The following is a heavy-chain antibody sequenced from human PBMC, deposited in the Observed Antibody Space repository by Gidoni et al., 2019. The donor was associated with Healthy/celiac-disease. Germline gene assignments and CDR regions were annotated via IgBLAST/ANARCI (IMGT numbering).Heavy chain of an antibody. CDR1: GYTFTSYH. V-gene: IGHV1-46*01. J-gene: IGHJ6*03. Sequence: QVQLVQSGAEVKKPGASVKVSCKASGYTFTSYHMHWVRQAPVQGLEWMGIINPIGGITSYAQKFQGRVTMTRDTSTSTVYMELSSLRSEDTAVYYCARDGPPRTYDSSGYYYNYYYMDVWGQGTTVTVSS. CDR3: ARDGPPRTYDSSGYYYNYYYMDV. CDR2: INPIGGIT. D-gene: IGHD3-22*01.